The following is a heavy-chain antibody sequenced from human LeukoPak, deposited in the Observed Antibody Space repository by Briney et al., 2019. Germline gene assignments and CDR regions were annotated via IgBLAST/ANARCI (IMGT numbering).Heavy chain of an antibody. Sequence: SCKASGYTFTSYYMHWVRQAPGKGLVWVSRINSDGSSTSYADSVKGRFTISRDNAKNTLYLQMNSLRAKDTAVYYCASLTNWGQGTLVTVSS. V-gene: IGHV3-74*01. CDR1: GYTFTSYY. CDR2: INSDGSST. J-gene: IGHJ4*02. CDR3: ASLTN.